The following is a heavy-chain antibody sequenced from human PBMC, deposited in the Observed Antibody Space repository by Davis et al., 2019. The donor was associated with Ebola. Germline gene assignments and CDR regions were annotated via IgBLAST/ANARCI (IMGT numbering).Heavy chain of an antibody. Sequence: SETLSLTCTVSGGSISSYSWSWIRQPPGKGLEWIGYTYYSGSTHYNPSLKSRVTISGDTSRNQFSLKLSSVTAADTAVYYCARLQRDYYDSGGYYLTAYFFDSWGQGTLVTVSS. V-gene: IGHV4-59*12. CDR1: GGSISSYS. CDR2: TYYSGST. J-gene: IGHJ4*02. D-gene: IGHD3-22*01. CDR3: ARLQRDYYDSGGYYLTAYFFDS.